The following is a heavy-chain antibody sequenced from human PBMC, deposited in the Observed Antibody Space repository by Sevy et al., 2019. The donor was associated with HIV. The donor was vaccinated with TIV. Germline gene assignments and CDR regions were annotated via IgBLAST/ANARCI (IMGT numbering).Heavy chain of an antibody. Sequence: GGSLRLSCAASGFTFSNYDMHWVRQVPGKGLEWVTFIRYDGSDKYYAASVKGRFTISRDDSKNTFYLQMDSLRPEDTAIYYCAKDLAGPGRRYFDYWGQGTLVTVSS. V-gene: IGHV3-30*02. CDR3: AKDLAGPGRRYFDY. D-gene: IGHD6-13*01. CDR2: IRYDGSDK. CDR1: GFTFSNYD. J-gene: IGHJ4*02.